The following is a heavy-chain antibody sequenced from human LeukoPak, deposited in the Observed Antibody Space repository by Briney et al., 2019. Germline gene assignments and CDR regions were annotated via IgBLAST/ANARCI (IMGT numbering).Heavy chain of an antibody. CDR2: ISSSGSTI. CDR1: GFTFSDYY. D-gene: IGHD2-15*01. J-gene: IGHJ3*02. CDR3: ARDSLPSPEDSAFDI. V-gene: IGHV3-11*01. Sequence: GGSLRLSCAASGFTFSDYYMSWIRQAPGKGLEWGSYISSSGSTIYYADSVKGRFTISRDNAKNSLYLQMNSLRAEDTAVYYCARDSLPSPEDSAFDIWGQGTMVTVSS.